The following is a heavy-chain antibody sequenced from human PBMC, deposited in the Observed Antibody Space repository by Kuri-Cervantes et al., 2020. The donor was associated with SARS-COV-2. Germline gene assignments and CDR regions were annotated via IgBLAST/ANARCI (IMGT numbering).Heavy chain of an antibody. Sequence: SSVKVXXXASRGXXNTHIINWLRQAPXQGLXWMXXIRPVXGPPYYAQXXQGRXTIAXDEXTSTVHMXXXGLNSEDTAIXYCAXETGEXXMGIDPWGQGTLVTVSS. CDR2: IRPVXGPP. CDR1: RGXXNTHI. CDR3: AXETGEXXMGIDP. J-gene: IGHJ5*02. D-gene: IGHD3-16*01. V-gene: IGHV1-69*13.